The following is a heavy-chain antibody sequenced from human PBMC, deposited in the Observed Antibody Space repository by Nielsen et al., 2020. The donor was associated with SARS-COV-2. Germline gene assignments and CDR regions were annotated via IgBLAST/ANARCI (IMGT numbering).Heavy chain of an antibody. CDR2: ISDDNTI. CDR1: GFTFSSLW. Sequence: GGSLRLSCAASGFTFSSLWMSWVRQAPGKGLEWISYISDDNTIFYADSVKGRFTISRDNAKNSLYLQMNSVRAGDTAVYYCVGGNYYYGMDVWGQGTTVTVSS. V-gene: IGHV3-48*01. CDR3: VGGNYYYGMDV. D-gene: IGHD3-16*01. J-gene: IGHJ6*02.